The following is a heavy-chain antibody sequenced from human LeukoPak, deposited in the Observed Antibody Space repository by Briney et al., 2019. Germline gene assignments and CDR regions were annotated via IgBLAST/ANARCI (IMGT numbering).Heavy chain of an antibody. V-gene: IGHV3-7*01. Sequence: GGSLRLSCTTSGFTFGDYAMTWVRQAPGKGLEWVANIKTDGSLTYYVDSVKGRFTISRDNAKNSLYLQMNSLRAEDTAVYYCARDLNWETYWGQGTLVSVSS. CDR3: ARDLNWETY. CDR2: IKTDGSLT. D-gene: IGHD7-27*01. J-gene: IGHJ4*02. CDR1: GFTFGDYA.